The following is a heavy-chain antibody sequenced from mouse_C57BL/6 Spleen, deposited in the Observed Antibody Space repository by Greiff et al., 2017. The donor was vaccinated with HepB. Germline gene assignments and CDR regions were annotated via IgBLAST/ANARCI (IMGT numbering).Heavy chain of an antibody. V-gene: IGHV10-1*01. J-gene: IGHJ4*01. CDR1: GFSFNTYA. D-gene: IGHD6-1*01. Sequence: EVKLVESGGGLVQPKGSLKLSCAASGFSFNTYAMNWVRQAPGKGLEWVARIRSKSNNYATYYADSVKDRFTISRDDSESMLYLQMNNLKTEDTAMYYCVRQGASYAVDYWGQGTSVTVSS. CDR2: IRSKSNNYAT. CDR3: VRQGASYAVDY.